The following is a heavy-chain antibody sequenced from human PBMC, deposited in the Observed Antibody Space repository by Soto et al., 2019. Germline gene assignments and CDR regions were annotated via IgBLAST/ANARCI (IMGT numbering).Heavy chain of an antibody. Sequence: QVQLVESGGDVVQPGRSLRLSCAASGFTFSSYAMHWVRQAPGKGLEWVAVISYDGSNKYYADSVKGRFTISRDNSKNTLYLQMNSLRAEDTAVYYCARGAAAGVYYYYGMDVWGQGTTVKVSS. CDR3: ARGAAAGVYYYYGMDV. CDR2: ISYDGSNK. D-gene: IGHD6-13*01. CDR1: GFTFSSYA. V-gene: IGHV3-30-3*01. J-gene: IGHJ6*02.